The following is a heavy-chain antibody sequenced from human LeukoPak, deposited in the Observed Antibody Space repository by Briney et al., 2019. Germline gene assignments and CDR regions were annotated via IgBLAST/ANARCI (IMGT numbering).Heavy chain of an antibody. CDR1: GDSISSYY. CDR2: IYTSEST. Sequence: SETLSLTCTVSGDSISSYYWSWIRQPPGKGLEWIGYIYTSESTNYNPPLKSRVTISVDTSKNQFSLKLSSVTAADTAVYYCARQRMEYDFWSETLEYYYDYWGQGTLVTVSS. CDR3: ARQRMEYDFWSETLEYYYDY. V-gene: IGHV4-4*09. J-gene: IGHJ4*02. D-gene: IGHD3-3*01.